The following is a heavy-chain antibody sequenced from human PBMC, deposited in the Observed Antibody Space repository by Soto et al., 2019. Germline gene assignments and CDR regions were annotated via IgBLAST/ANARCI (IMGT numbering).Heavy chain of an antibody. J-gene: IGHJ6*02. Sequence: EVQLVESGGDLIQPGGSLRLSCAASDFTVSANHMSWVRQAPGKGLEWVALINSGGSTYYADSVSGRFTISRDSSKNTLFLQINSLRAEDTAVYYCARDRPCRYGAPPRPHGHLWYGMDVWGQGTTVTVSS. CDR1: DFTVSANH. CDR3: ARDRPCRYGAPPRPHGHLWYGMDV. V-gene: IGHV3-53*01. CDR2: INSGGST. D-gene: IGHD3-3*02.